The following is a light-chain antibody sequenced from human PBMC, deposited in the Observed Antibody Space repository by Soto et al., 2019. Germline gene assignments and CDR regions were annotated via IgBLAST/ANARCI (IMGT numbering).Light chain of an antibody. Sequence: EIVLTQSPATLSFSPGEEATLPCRASQGFTSYLAWYQQKPGQAPRLLIYDASNRATGIPARFSGSGSGTDFTLTISSLEPEDFAVYYCQQRSNWPPTFGQGTKVEIK. V-gene: IGKV3-11*01. CDR3: QQRSNWPPT. J-gene: IGKJ1*01. CDR1: QGFTSY. CDR2: DAS.